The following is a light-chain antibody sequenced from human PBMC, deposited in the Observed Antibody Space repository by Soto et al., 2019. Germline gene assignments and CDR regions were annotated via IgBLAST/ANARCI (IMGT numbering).Light chain of an antibody. V-gene: IGKV3-15*01. CDR1: QSVSSN. CDR2: GAS. Sequence: TLSVAPGERATLSCRASQSVSSNLAWYQQKPGQAPRLLIYGASTRATGIPARFSGSGSGTEFTLTISSLQSEDFAVYYCQQYNNWPSLFGPGTKVAIK. CDR3: QQYNNWPSL. J-gene: IGKJ3*01.